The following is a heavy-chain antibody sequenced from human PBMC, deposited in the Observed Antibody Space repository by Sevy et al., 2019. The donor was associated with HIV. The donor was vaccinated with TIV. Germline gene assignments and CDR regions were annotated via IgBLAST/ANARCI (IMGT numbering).Heavy chain of an antibody. Sequence: SETLSLTCTVSGGSISSYYWSWIRQPPGKGLEWIGYIYYSGSTNYNPSLKSRVTISVGTSKNQFSLKLGLVTAADTAVYYWARVYYDSSGYYSPYYYYYMDVWGKGTTVTVSS. CDR3: ARVYYDSSGYYSPYYYYYMDV. J-gene: IGHJ6*03. V-gene: IGHV4-59*01. CDR1: GGSISSYY. CDR2: IYYSGST. D-gene: IGHD3-22*01.